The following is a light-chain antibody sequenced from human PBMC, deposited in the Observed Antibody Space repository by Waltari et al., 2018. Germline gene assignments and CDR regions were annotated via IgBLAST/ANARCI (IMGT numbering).Light chain of an antibody. V-gene: IGLV2-11*01. Sequence: QSALTQPRSVSGSPGQSVTISCTGTSNDVGAYNYVSWHQQHPGKAPKLMIYDVSKRPSGVPDRFSASKSGSTASLTIAGLQAEDEADYYCCAYTGTYTHWVVGGGTKLTVL. CDR3: CAYTGTYTHWV. J-gene: IGLJ3*02. CDR2: DVS. CDR1: SNDVGAYNY.